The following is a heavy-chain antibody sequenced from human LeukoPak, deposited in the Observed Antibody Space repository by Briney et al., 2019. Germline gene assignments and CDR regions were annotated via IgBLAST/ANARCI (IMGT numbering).Heavy chain of an antibody. CDR2: INPNSGGT. J-gene: IGHJ5*02. V-gene: IGHV1-2*02. Sequence: ASVKVSCKASGYTFTGYYMHWVRQAPGQGLEWMGWINPNSGGTNYAQKFQGRVTMTRDTSISTAYMELSRLRSDDTAVYYCARDGGYVWESYRPNWFDPWGQGTLVTVSS. D-gene: IGHD3-16*02. CDR3: ARDGGYVWESYRPNWFDP. CDR1: GYTFTGYY.